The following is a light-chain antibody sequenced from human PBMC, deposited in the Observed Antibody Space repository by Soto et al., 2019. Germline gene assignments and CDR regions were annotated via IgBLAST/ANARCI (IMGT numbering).Light chain of an antibody. CDR1: QSVSSK. CDR3: QQYNSWLWT. V-gene: IGKV3-15*01. Sequence: IFMTHSPATLSVSPVELATLSGSASQSVSSKLAWYQQKPGQAPRLLIYGASTRATGIKARFSGSGSGTEFTLIIRSLQSEDSAVYYCQQYNSWLWTFGHG. CDR2: GAS. J-gene: IGKJ1*01.